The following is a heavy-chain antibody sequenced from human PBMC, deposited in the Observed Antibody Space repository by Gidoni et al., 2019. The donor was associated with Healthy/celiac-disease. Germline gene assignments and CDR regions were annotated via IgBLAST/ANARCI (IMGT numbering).Heavy chain of an antibody. CDR1: GFTVSSNY. J-gene: IGHJ2*01. Sequence: EVQLVESGGGLVQPRRSLRLYCAASGFTVSSNYMRWVRQAPGKGLEWVSVIYSGGSTYYADSVKGRFTISRDNSKNTRYLQMNSLRAEDTAVYYCARELGGWYFDLWGRGTLVTVSS. V-gene: IGHV3-66*01. CDR2: IYSGGST. CDR3: ARELGGWYFDL. D-gene: IGHD3-16*01.